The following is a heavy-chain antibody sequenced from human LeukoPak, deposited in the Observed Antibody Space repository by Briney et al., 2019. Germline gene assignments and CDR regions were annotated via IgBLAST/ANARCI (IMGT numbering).Heavy chain of an antibody. CDR3: ASGRIVVVM. V-gene: IGHV3-7*01. J-gene: IGHJ4*02. Sequence: GDFLRLSCAVSGFTFSSYWMIWFRQAPGKGLEWVAHINQDGSVKNYVDSVKGRFTISRDNANNFLYLQMNSLRAEDTAVYYCASGRIVVVMWGQGTLVTVSS. CDR1: GFTFSSYW. CDR2: INQDGSVK. D-gene: IGHD3-22*01.